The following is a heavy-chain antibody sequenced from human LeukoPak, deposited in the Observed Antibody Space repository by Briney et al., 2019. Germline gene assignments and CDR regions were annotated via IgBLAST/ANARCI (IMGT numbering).Heavy chain of an antibody. Sequence: ASVKVSCKASGYTFTSYGTSWVRQAPGQGLEWMGWISAYNGNTNYAQKLQGRVTMTTDTSTSTAYMELRSLRSDDTAVYYCARTGKTLLNYDFDYWGQGTLVTVSS. CDR2: ISAYNGNT. CDR1: GYTFTSYG. D-gene: IGHD1-7*01. CDR3: ARTGKTLLNYDFDY. J-gene: IGHJ4*02. V-gene: IGHV1-18*01.